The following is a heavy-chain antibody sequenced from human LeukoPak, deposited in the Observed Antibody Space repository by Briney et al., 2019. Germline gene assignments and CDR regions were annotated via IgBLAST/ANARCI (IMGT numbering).Heavy chain of an antibody. J-gene: IGHJ4*02. D-gene: IGHD4-17*01. V-gene: IGHV3-11*04. CDR3: ARATSTTVTTLFDY. CDR2: ISSSGNTI. CDR1: GFTFNDYG. Sequence: GGSLRLSCAASGFTFNDYGMSWVRQAPGKGLEWVSYISSSGNTIYYADSVKGRFTISRDNAKNSLYLQMNSLRAEDTAVYYCARATSTTVTTLFDYWGQGTLVTASS.